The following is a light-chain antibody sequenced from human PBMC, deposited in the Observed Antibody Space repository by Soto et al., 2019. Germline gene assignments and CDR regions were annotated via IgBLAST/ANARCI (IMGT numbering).Light chain of an antibody. V-gene: IGKV3-11*01. Sequence: EIVLTQSPATLSLSPGERATLSCRASQSVNSYLAWYQLKPGQAPRLLIYDASNRATGIPDRFSGSGSGTDFTLTISSLEPEDFAVYYCQQRSNLITFGQGTRLEIK. CDR3: QQRSNLIT. CDR2: DAS. CDR1: QSVNSY. J-gene: IGKJ5*01.